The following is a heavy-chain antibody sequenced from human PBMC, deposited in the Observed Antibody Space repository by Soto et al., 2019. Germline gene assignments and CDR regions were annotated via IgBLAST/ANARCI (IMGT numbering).Heavy chain of an antibody. CDR3: ARVSEPYVYYFDY. Sequence: PGGSLRLSCAASGFTFSSYGMHWVRQAPGKGLEWVAVIWYDGSNKYYADSVKGRLTISRDNSKNTLYLQMNSLRAEDTAVYYCARVSEPYVYYFDYWGQGTLVTVS. J-gene: IGHJ4*02. D-gene: IGHD3-16*01. V-gene: IGHV3-33*08. CDR2: IWYDGSNK. CDR1: GFTFSSYG.